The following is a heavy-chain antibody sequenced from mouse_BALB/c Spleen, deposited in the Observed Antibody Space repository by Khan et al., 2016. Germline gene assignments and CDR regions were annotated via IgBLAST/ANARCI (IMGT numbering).Heavy chain of an antibody. J-gene: IGHJ3*01. CDR3: ARSNRNDAWFAY. Sequence: EVMLLESGPSLVKPSQTLSLTCSVTGDSITSGYWNWIRKFPGNKLEYMGYISYSGNTYYNPFLKSRISITRDTSKNQHYLQLISVTTEDTATYYCARSNRNDAWFAYWGQGTLVTVSA. CDR1: GDSITSGY. D-gene: IGHD2-14*01. CDR2: ISYSGNT. V-gene: IGHV3-8*02.